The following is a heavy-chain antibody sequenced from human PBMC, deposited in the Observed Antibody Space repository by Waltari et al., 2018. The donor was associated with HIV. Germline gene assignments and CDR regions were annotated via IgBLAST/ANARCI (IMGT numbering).Heavy chain of an antibody. D-gene: IGHD3-9*01. CDR3: AVEEHYDTLTGPSRGMDV. J-gene: IGHJ6*02. CDR1: GYTLTGYY. V-gene: IGHV1-2*02. Sequence: QVQLVQSGAEVKKPGASVKVSCKASGYTLTGYYMNWVRQAPGQGLEWMGWSNPYSGVTTYAQKVQGRVTMTRDTAISTAYMELGRLRSDDTAVYYCAVEEHYDTLTGPSRGMDVWGQGTTVTVSS. CDR2: SNPYSGVT.